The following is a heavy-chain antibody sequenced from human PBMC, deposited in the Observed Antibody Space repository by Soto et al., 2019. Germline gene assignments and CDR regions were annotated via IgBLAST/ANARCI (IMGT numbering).Heavy chain of an antibody. D-gene: IGHD3-9*01. V-gene: IGHV4-30-4*01. CDR2: IYYSGST. CDR1: GGSISSGDYD. Sequence: SETLCLTRTVSGGSISSGDYDWSWIRQPPGKGLEWSGYIYYSGSTYYNPSLKSRVTISVDTSKNQFSLKLISVTAADTPVYDCARDAYAILPGYYKYYFDYWGKGPLVTVSS. CDR3: ARDAYAILPGYYKYYFDY. J-gene: IGHJ4*02.